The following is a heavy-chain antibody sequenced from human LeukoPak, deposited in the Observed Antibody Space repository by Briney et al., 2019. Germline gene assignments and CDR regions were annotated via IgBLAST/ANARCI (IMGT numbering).Heavy chain of an antibody. Sequence: SEKVSWKVSGDSLAELSMHWVRQATGKGLEWMGGFDPEDGETIYAQKFQGRVTMTEDTSTDTAYMELSSLRSEDTAVYYCATDLGYSSSIVVPGMDVWGQGTTVTVSS. CDR3: ATDLGYSSSIVVPGMDV. D-gene: IGHD6-13*01. CDR1: GDSLAELS. CDR2: FDPEDGET. J-gene: IGHJ6*02. V-gene: IGHV1-24*01.